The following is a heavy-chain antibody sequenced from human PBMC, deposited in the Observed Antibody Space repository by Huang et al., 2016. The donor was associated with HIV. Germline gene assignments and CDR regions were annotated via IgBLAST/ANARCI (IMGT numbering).Heavy chain of an antibody. CDR2: ISYDAGNK. CDR3: AKGKTISSGWYFDN. Sequence: QVQLVESGGGVVQPGRSLRLSCAASGFAFSSYAMHWVRQAPGEGLEWVAVISYDAGNKFYAESVQGRFTISRDQSKNTLYLQMNSLRVEDTAIYYCAKGKTISSGWYFDNWGQGTLVTVSS. D-gene: IGHD6-19*01. CDR1: GFAFSSYA. J-gene: IGHJ4*02. V-gene: IGHV3-30*18.